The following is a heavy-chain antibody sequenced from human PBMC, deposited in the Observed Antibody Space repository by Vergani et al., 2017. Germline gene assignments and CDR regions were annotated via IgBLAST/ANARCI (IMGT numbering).Heavy chain of an antibody. CDR2: IYYSGST. J-gene: IGHJ4*02. Sequence: QLQLQESGPGLVKPSETLSLTCTVSGGSISSSSYYWGWIRQPPGKGLEWIGSIYYSGSTYYNPSLKSRVTISVDTPKNQFSLKLSSVTAADTAVYYCARHLDYYDSSGYYLDYWGQGTLVTVSS. D-gene: IGHD3-22*01. CDR1: GGSISSSSYY. V-gene: IGHV4-39*01. CDR3: ARHLDYYDSSGYYLDY.